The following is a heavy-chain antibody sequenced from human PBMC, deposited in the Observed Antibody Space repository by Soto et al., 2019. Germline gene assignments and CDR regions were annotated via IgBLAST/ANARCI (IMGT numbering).Heavy chain of an antibody. CDR2: IWYDGSNK. V-gene: IGHV3-33*01. J-gene: IGHJ6*03. Sequence: GGSLRLSCAASGFTFSSYGMHWVRQAPGKGLEWVAVIWYDGSNKYYADSVKGRFTISRDNSKNTLYLQMNSLRAEDTAVYYCARDHYEEELYSSREELRYYYYYMDVWGKGTTVTVSS. CDR3: ARDHYEEELYSSREELRYYYYYMDV. CDR1: GFTFSSYG. D-gene: IGHD6-13*01.